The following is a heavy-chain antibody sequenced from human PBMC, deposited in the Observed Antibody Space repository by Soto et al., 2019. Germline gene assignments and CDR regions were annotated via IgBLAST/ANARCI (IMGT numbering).Heavy chain of an antibody. J-gene: IGHJ4*02. D-gene: IGHD1-26*01. Sequence: KPSETLSLTCAVSGYSISGGYHWGWIRQPPGKGLEWIGSIYHSGSTYFNPSLKSRVTISVDSSKNHLSLKLTSVTAADTAVYFCARGYSGSYFDFWGQGTLVTVSS. CDR3: ARGYSGSYFDF. CDR2: IYHSGST. CDR1: GYSISGGYH. V-gene: IGHV4-38-2*01.